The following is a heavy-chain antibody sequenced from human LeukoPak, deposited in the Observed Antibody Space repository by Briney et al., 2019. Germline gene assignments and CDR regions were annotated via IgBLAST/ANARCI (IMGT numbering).Heavy chain of an antibody. CDR2: ISSSSSYI. V-gene: IGHV3-21*01. D-gene: IGHD6-13*01. CDR3: ARGGIAAAGSCSDY. CDR1: GFTFSSHS. Sequence: SGGSLRRSCGASGFTFSSHSINWVRQAPGNGLAWLSSISSSSSYIYYADSVKGRFTISRDNAKNSLYLQMNSLRAEDTAVYYCARGGIAAAGSCSDYWGQGTLVTVSS. J-gene: IGHJ4*02.